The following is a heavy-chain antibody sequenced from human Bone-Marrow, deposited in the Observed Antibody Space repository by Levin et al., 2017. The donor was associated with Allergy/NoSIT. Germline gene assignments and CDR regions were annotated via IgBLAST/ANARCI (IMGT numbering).Heavy chain of an antibody. CDR3: TRHGYSSGQDY. D-gene: IGHD6-19*01. V-gene: IGHV3-73*01. J-gene: IGHJ4*02. CDR2: IRSKANSYAT. Sequence: GGSLRLSCAASGFTFSGSAMHWVRQASGKGLEWVGRIRSKANSYATAYVASVKGRFTISRDDSKNTAYLQMNSLKTEDTAVYYCTRHGYSSGQDYWGQGTLVTVSS. CDR1: GFTFSGSA.